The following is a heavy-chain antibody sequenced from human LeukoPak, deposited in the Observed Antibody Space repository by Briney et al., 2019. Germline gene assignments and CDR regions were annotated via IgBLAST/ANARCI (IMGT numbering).Heavy chain of an antibody. CDR3: ARGRLLFPGIRTRWIPGDY. Sequence: ASVKVSCKASEYTFTDYYMHWVRQAPGQGLEWLGRTNPNSGDTHYAQKFQGRVTMTRDTSISTAYMELPRLRSDDTAVYYCARGRLLFPGIRTRWIPGDYWGQGTLVTVSS. J-gene: IGHJ4*02. CDR1: EYTFTDYY. D-gene: IGHD2-21*01. CDR2: TNPNSGDT. V-gene: IGHV1-2*06.